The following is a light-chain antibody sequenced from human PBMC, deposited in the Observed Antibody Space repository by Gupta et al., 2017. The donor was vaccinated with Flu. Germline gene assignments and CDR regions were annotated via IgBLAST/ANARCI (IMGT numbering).Light chain of an antibody. CDR3: QQYYSYPST. J-gene: IGKJ2*01. V-gene: IGKV1-8*01. CDR2: AAS. CDR1: QGISSY. Sequence: AIRLTQSPSSFSASTGDRVTITCRASQGISSYLAWYQQKPGKAPKLLIYAASTLQSGVPSRFSGSGSGTDFTLTIRCLQSEDFATYYCQQYYSYPSTFGPGDQAGDQT.